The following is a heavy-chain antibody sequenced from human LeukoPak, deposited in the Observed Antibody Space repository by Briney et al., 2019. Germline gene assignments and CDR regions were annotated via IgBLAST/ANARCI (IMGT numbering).Heavy chain of an antibody. CDR1: GFIFSSYW. J-gene: IGHJ4*02. D-gene: IGHD3-16*01. V-gene: IGHV3-7*03. CDR3: ARVMGFTGYFDY. Sequence: GGSLRLSCAASGFIFSSYWMSWVRQAPGKGLEWVASIKEDGTETYFVDSVKGRFTISRDNAKNSLYLQMNSLRAEDTAVYYCARVMGFTGYFDYWGQGTLVTVSS. CDR2: IKEDGTET.